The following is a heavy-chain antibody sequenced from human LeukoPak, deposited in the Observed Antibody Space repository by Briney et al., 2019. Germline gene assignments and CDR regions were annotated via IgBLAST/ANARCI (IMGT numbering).Heavy chain of an antibody. J-gene: IGHJ6*03. CDR1: GGTFSSYA. CDR2: IIPILGIA. Sequence: SVKVSCKASGGTFSSYAISWVRQAPGQGLEWMGRIIPILGIANYAQKFQGRVTMTTDTSTSTAYMELRSLRSDDTAVYYCARLTETYYYDSSGYSPYYYYYMDVWGKGTTVTVSS. V-gene: IGHV1-69*04. D-gene: IGHD3-22*01. CDR3: ARLTETYYYDSSGYSPYYYYYMDV.